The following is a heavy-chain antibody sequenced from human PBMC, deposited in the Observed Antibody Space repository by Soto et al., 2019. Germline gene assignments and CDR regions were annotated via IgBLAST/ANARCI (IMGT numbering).Heavy chain of an antibody. Sequence: QVQLVQSGAEVKKPGSSVKVSCKASGGTFSSYAISWVRQAPGQGLEWMGGIIPIFVTANYAQKFQGRVTITADESPSTAYMELSSLRSEDTAVYYCAGFDSSGYYPSYDAFDIWGQGTMVTVSS. CDR1: GGTFSSYA. CDR2: IIPIFVTA. J-gene: IGHJ3*02. V-gene: IGHV1-69*01. CDR3: AGFDSSGYYPSYDAFDI. D-gene: IGHD3-22*01.